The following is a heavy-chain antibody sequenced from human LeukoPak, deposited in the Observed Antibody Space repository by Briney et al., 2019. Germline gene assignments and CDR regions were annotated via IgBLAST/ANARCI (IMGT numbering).Heavy chain of an antibody. D-gene: IGHD3-22*01. CDR2: IYYSGRT. CDR3: ARRRYYDSSGYLE. J-gene: IGHJ1*01. Sequence: PSETLSLTCTLFGDSVSRSDSYWDWSRQPPGKGLEWIGTIYYSGRTYYSPSLKSRVTLSVDMSNNQFSLTLSSVTAADTALYFCARRRYYDSSGYLEWGQGTLVTVSS. V-gene: IGHV4-39*01. CDR1: GDSVSRSDSY.